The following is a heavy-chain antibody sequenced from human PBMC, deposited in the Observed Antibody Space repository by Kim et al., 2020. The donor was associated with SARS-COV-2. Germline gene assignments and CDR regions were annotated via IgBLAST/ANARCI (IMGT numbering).Heavy chain of an antibody. D-gene: IGHD1-26*01. Sequence: GGSLRLSCAASGFTFNTYGMHWVRQAPGKGLEWVAVISYDGSNKYYADSVKGRFTISRDNSKNTLYLQMNSLRIEDTAVYYCAKSFSESYFGYDYWGQETLVTLSS. CDR3: AKSFSESYFGYDY. J-gene: IGHJ4*02. V-gene: IGHV3-30*18. CDR1: GFTFNTYG. CDR2: ISYDGSNK.